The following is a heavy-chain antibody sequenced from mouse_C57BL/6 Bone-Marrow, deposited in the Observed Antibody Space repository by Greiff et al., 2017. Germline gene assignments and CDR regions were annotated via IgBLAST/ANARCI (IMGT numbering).Heavy chain of an antibody. Sequence: QVQLQQSGAELVKPGASVKLSCKASGYTFTSYWMHWVKQRPGQGLEWIGMINPNSGSTNYNEKFKSKATLTVDKSSSTAYMQLSSLTSEDSAVYYCARYYPYRGAYWGQGTLVTVSA. J-gene: IGHJ3*01. CDR3: ARYYPYRGAY. D-gene: IGHD1-1*01. CDR2: INPNSGST. CDR1: GYTFTSYW. V-gene: IGHV1-64*01.